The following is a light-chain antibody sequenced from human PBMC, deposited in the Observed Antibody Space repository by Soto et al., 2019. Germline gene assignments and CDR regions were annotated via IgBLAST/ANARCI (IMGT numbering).Light chain of an antibody. CDR2: SNN. Sequence: QSVLTQPPSASGTPGQRGTLSCSGSSSNIGSNAVNWYQQLPEPAPKLLIHSNNERPSGVPDRFSGARSGTSASLVISGLQSEDEADFYCAAWDDSLNSSVFGGGTKLTVL. V-gene: IGLV1-44*01. J-gene: IGLJ2*01. CDR3: AAWDDSLNSSV. CDR1: SSNIGSNA.